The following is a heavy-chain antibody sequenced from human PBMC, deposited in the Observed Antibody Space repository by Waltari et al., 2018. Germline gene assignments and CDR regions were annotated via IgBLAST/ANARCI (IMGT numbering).Heavy chain of an antibody. CDR3: ARHLYSIDYLELGN. V-gene: IGHV3-23*01. CDR1: GFNFIIYA. Sequence: EVHLLESGGGLAQPGGSLRLSCAAPGFNFIIYAVSWVRQAPGKGLEWVSGISDSGVITKYADSVKGRFTVSRDNSKNTVFLQLNSLRAEDTAIYYCARHLYSIDYLELGNWGQGTLVTVSS. J-gene: IGHJ4*02. CDR2: ISDSGVIT. D-gene: IGHD3-22*01.